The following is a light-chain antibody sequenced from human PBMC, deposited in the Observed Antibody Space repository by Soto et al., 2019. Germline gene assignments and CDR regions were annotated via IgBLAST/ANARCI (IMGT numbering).Light chain of an antibody. Sequence: DIQMTQSPSTLSASVGDRVTITCRASQSISSWLAWYQQKPGKAPKLLIYDASSLESEVPSRFSGSGSGTEFTLTISSLQPDDFATYYCQKYNSYSITFGQGTRLEIK. CDR1: QSISSW. V-gene: IGKV1-5*01. J-gene: IGKJ5*01. CDR2: DAS. CDR3: QKYNSYSIT.